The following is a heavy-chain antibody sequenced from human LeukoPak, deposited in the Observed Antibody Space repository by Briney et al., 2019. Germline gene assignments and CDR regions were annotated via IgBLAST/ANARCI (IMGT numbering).Heavy chain of an antibody. CDR1: GGTFSSYA. J-gene: IGHJ3*02. Sequence: SVKVSCKASGGTFSSYAISWVRQAPGQGLEWMGGIIPIFGTADYAQTFQGRVTITADKSTNTASMELSSLRSEDTAVYYWARFHPSYFHDTSGYRDAFYIWGQGTMVTVSS. CDR2: IIPIFGTA. CDR3: ARFHPSYFHDTSGYRDAFYI. D-gene: IGHD3-22*01. V-gene: IGHV1-69*06.